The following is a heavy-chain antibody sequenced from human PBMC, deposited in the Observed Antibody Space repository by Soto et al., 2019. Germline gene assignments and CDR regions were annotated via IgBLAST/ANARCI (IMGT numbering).Heavy chain of an antibody. Sequence: GGSLRLSCAASGFPFSSYNMNWVRQAPGKGLEWVSFISSSSGIIYYADSVKGRFTISRDNAKNSLYLQMNSLRAEDTAVYYCARGTAPAYYFDYWGQGTLVTVSS. J-gene: IGHJ4*02. CDR3: ARGTAPAYYFDY. V-gene: IGHV3-48*01. CDR1: GFPFSSYN. D-gene: IGHD5-18*01. CDR2: ISSSSGII.